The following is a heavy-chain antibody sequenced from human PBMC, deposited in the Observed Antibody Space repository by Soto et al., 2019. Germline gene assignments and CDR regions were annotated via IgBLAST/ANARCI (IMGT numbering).Heavy chain of an antibody. CDR1: GYTFTTYY. D-gene: IGHD3-22*01. CDR2: INPSGGST. CDR3: VRVGLGYYDSSGYPQGAFDI. V-gene: IGHV1-46*03. J-gene: IGHJ3*02. Sequence: ASVKVSCKASGYTFTTYYMHWVRQAPGQGLEWMGIINPSGGSTRYAQKFQGRVTMTRDTSTSTVYMELSSLRSEDTAVYYCVRVGLGYYDSSGYPQGAFDIWGQGTMVTVSS.